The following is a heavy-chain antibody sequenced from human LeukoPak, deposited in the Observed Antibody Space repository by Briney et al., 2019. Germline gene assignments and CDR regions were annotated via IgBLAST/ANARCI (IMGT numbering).Heavy chain of an antibody. J-gene: IGHJ5*01. V-gene: IGHV3-74*01. CDR1: GFTFSSYW. D-gene: IGHD3-10*01. Sequence: GGSLRLSCAASGFTFSSYWMHWVRQTPGKGLMWVARIKSDGSTIYADSVQGRFTISRDNAKNMVYLQMNSLRADDTAICYCTRAITYFYGSVTYDWFDSWGQGTRVTVSS. CDR2: IKSDGST. CDR3: TRAITYFYGSVTYDWFDS.